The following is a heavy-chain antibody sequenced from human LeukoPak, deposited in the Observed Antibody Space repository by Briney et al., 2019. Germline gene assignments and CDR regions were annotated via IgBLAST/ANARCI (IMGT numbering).Heavy chain of an antibody. V-gene: IGHV3-11*01. J-gene: IGHJ4*02. D-gene: IGHD1-20*01. CDR3: TAPDNFTAFDY. CDR2: ISSSGSTI. CDR1: GFTFSDYY. Sequence: PGGSLRLSCAASGFTFSDYYMSWIRQAPGKGLEWVSYISSSGSTIYYADSVKGRFTISRDNAKNSLYLQMNSLRAEDTAVYYCTAPDNFTAFDYWGQGTLVTVSS.